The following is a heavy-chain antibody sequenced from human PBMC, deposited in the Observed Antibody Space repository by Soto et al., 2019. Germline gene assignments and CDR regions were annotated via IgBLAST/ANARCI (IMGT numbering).Heavy chain of an antibody. D-gene: IGHD6-6*01. CDR3: ASRIAARPGIIDY. Sequence: ASVKGSCKASGYSFTSDGISWVRQAPAQGLEWMGWISAYNGNTNYAQKLQGRVTMTTDTSTSTAYMELRSLRSDDTSVYYCASRIAARPGIIDYWGQGTLVTVSS. CDR2: ISAYNGNT. J-gene: IGHJ4*02. V-gene: IGHV1-18*01. CDR1: GYSFTSDG.